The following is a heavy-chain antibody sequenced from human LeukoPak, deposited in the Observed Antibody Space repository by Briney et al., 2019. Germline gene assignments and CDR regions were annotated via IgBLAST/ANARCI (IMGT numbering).Heavy chain of an antibody. J-gene: IGHJ4*02. Sequence: GASVKVSCKAPGCTFNSYGISWVRQAPGHGLEWMGGVIAIFGRIKYGQKFQGRATITTDESTSTAYMEVSSLTSEDTGVYYCARGELGDRSGFSFFDYWGQGTLVTVSS. V-gene: IGHV1-69*05. CDR2: VIAIFGRI. CDR3: ARGELGDRSGFSFFDY. D-gene: IGHD3-22*01. CDR1: GCTFNSYG.